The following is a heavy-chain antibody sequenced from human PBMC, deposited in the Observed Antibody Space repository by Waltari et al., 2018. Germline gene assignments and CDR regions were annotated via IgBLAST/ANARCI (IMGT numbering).Heavy chain of an antibody. CDR3: ARDYGRNYVSGFDY. J-gene: IGHJ4*02. Sequence: QVQLQESGPGLVKPSETLSLTCTVSGGSISSHYWSWIRQPPGKGLEWIGYIYYSGSTNYIPSLKSRVTISVDTSKNQFSLKLSSVTAADTAVYYCARDYGRNYVSGFDYWGQGTLVTVSS. CDR2: IYYSGST. CDR1: GGSISSHY. V-gene: IGHV4-59*11. D-gene: IGHD1-7*01.